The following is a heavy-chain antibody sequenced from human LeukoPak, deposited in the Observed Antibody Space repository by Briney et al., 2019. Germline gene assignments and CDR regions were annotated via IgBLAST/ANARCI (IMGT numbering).Heavy chain of an antibody. CDR3: ARPIAAAGTVGAFDI. Sequence: GGSLRLSCAASGXTFSSYSMNWVRHAPGKGLEWVSYISSSSSTIYYADSVKGRFTISRDNAKNSLYLQMNSLRDEDTAVYYCARPIAAAGTVGAFDIWGQGTMVTVSS. J-gene: IGHJ3*02. CDR2: ISSSSSTI. D-gene: IGHD6-13*01. V-gene: IGHV3-48*02. CDR1: GXTFSSYS.